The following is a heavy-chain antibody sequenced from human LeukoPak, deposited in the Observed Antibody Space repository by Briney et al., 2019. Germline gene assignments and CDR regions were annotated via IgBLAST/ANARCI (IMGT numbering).Heavy chain of an antibody. CDR1: GGSFSGYY. CDR2: INHSGST. Sequence: SETLSLTCAVYGGSFSGYYWSWTRQPPGKGLEWIGEINHSGSTSYNPSLKSRVTISVDTSKNQFSLKLSSVTAADTAVYYCARHRRWAAPGWFDPWGQGTLVTVSS. V-gene: IGHV4-34*01. CDR3: ARHRRWAAPGWFDP. D-gene: IGHD4-23*01. J-gene: IGHJ5*02.